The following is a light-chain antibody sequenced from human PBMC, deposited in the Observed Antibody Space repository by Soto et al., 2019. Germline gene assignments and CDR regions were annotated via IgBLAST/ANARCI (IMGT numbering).Light chain of an antibody. V-gene: IGKV1-5*03. CDR3: QHYNSYSEP. CDR2: KAS. Sequence: DIQMTQSPSTLSASVGDRVTITCRASQSISVWLAWYQQKAGKAPNLLIYKASRLESGVPSRFSGSGSGTEFTLTTSSLQPDDFATYYCQHYNSYSEPFGQGTKVDIX. CDR1: QSISVW. J-gene: IGKJ1*01.